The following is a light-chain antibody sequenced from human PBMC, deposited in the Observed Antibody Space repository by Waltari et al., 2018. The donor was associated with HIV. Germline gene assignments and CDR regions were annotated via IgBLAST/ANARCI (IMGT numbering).Light chain of an antibody. J-gene: IGKJ1*01. V-gene: IGKV1-5*03. CDR1: QSISNW. Sequence: DIQMTQYLSTLSASIGDRATITCRASQSISNWLAWYQQKPGKAPKLLIYKASTLEGGVPSRFSGSGSGTEFTLTINSLQPDDFATYFCQQYYLYPWTFGQGAKVEI. CDR2: KAS. CDR3: QQYYLYPWT.